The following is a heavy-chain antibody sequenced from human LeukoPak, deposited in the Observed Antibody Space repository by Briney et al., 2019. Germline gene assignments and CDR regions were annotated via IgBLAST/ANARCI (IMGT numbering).Heavy chain of an antibody. Sequence: GGSLRLSCAASGFTFSSYAMSWVRQAPGKGLEWVSAISGSGGSTYYADSVKGRFTISRDNSKNTLYLQMNSLRAEDTAVYYCAKARYDTGCLPTGDDGYWGQGTLVTVSS. J-gene: IGHJ4*02. CDR1: GFTFSSYA. CDR3: AKARYDTGCLPTGDDGY. D-gene: IGHD7-27*01. CDR2: ISGSGGST. V-gene: IGHV3-23*01.